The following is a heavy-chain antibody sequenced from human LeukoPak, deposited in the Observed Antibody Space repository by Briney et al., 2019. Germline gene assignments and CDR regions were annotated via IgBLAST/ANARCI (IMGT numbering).Heavy chain of an antibody. CDR1: GFTFSSYG. CDR2: ISYDGSNK. V-gene: IGHV3-30*18. CDR3: AKAPHYYDSSGPYY. Sequence: GGSLRLSCAASGFTFSSYGMHWVRQAPGKGLEWVAVISYDGSNKYYADSVKGRSTISRDNSKNTLYLQMNSLRAEDTAVYYCAKAPHYYDSSGPYYWGQGTLVTVSS. D-gene: IGHD3-22*01. J-gene: IGHJ4*02.